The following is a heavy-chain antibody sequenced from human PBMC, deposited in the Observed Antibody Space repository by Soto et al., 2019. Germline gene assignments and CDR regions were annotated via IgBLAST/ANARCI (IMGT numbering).Heavy chain of an antibody. CDR1: GYTFTSYF. CDR2: FDPSGVAT. V-gene: IGHV1-46*01. CDR3: ARVSRGAFDI. Sequence: ASVKVSCKASGYTFTSYFIHWVRQAPGQGLEWMGVFDPSGVATNSAQKFQGRLTMTRDTSTSTVYMDLTSLGSDDTALYYCARVSRGAFDIWGQGTLVTVSS. J-gene: IGHJ3*02.